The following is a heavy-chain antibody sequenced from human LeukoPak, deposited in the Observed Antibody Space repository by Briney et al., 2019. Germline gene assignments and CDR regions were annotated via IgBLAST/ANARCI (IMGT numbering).Heavy chain of an antibody. D-gene: IGHD3-3*01. CDR1: GYSLTTYY. Sequence: ASVKVSCKASGYSLTTYYMHWVRQAPGQGLEWMAIINPSGGSTNYAQKFQGRVTMTRDTSTSTVYMELSSLRSEDTAVYYCATGYYDFWSGPPYYYYGMDVWGQGTTVTVSS. J-gene: IGHJ6*02. CDR3: ATGYYDFWSGPPYYYYGMDV. CDR2: INPSGGST. V-gene: IGHV1-46*01.